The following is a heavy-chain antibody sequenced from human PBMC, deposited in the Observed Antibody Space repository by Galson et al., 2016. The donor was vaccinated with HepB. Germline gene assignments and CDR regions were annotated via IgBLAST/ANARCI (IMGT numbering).Heavy chain of an antibody. J-gene: IGHJ6*03. CDR3: ARDGGGNFWSGFGVYYYYMDV. CDR2: ISAYNGNT. CDR1: GYTFTRFG. Sequence: SVKVSCKASGYTFTRFGISWVRQAPGQGLEWMGWISAYNGNTNYAQKVQGRVTMTTDTSTSTAYMELRSPRSDDTAVYYCARDGGGNFWSGFGVYYYYMDVWGKGTTVTVSS. D-gene: IGHD3-3*01. V-gene: IGHV1-18*04.